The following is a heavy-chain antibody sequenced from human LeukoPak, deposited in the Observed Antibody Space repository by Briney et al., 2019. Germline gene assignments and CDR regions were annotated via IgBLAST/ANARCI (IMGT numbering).Heavy chain of an antibody. J-gene: IGHJ4*02. CDR1: GGSISSNY. V-gene: IGHV4-59*08. CDR3: ARGARAGYNLEPFDY. CDR2: ISYSGST. Sequence: SETLSLTCTVSGGSISSNYWSWIRQPPGKGLEWIGYISYSGSTDYNPSLKSRVTMSIDTSKNQFSLKLSSVTAADTAVYYCARGARAGYNLEPFDYWGQGTLVTVSS. D-gene: IGHD5-24*01.